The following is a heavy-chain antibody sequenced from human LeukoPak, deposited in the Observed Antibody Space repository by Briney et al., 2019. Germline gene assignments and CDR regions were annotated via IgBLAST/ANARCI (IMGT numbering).Heavy chain of an antibody. V-gene: IGHV1-8*01. CDR3: ARGRDSRGYQFMGFDS. Sequence: ASVKVSCKASGYTFTSYDINWVRQATGQGLEWMGWMNPNSGNTGYAQKFQGRVTMTRNTSISIAYMELSSLRSEDTAVYYCARGRDSRGYQFMGFDSWGQGTLVTVSS. J-gene: IGHJ4*02. CDR2: MNPNSGNT. D-gene: IGHD3-22*01. CDR1: GYTFTSYD.